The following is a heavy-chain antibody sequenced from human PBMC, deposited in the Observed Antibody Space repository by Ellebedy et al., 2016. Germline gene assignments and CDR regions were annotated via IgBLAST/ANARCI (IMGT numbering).Heavy chain of an antibody. Sequence: SVKVSXXASGCTFNDYAFSWVRQAPGQGLEWMGGIVPIFGTPKYAQNFRGRVAISADQSTSTVYMDLSSLRPEDTAIYYCAGRDRLCSDESCYGSLVYWGQGTLVTVSS. CDR1: GCTFNDYA. CDR2: IVPIFGTP. CDR3: AGRDRLCSDESCYGSLVY. D-gene: IGHD2-2*01. J-gene: IGHJ4*02. V-gene: IGHV1-69*13.